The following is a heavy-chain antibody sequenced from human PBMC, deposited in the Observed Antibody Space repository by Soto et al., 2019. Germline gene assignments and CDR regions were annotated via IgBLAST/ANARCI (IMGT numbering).Heavy chain of an antibody. CDR3: ARLRGYCSGTNCYGYYGMDV. J-gene: IGHJ6*02. Sequence: TSETLSLTCAVSGGSISSSNWWSWVRQPPGKGLEWIGEIYHSGSTNYNPSLKSRVTISVDKSKNQFSLKVSSVTAADTAVYYCARLRGYCSGTNCYGYYGMDVWGQGTTVTVSS. CDR1: GGSISSSNW. D-gene: IGHD2-2*01. CDR2: IYHSGST. V-gene: IGHV4-4*02.